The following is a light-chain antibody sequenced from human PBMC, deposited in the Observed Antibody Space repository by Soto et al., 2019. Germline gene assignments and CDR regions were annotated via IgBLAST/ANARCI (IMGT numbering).Light chain of an antibody. Sequence: DIQLTQSPSTLSASVGDRVTITCRASQNIGTWLAWYQHRPGEGPKLLIHDASTLESGVPSRFSGGGSVTEFSLTINSLESGDSGTYHCQQYATYSPSTFGQGTKVDIK. J-gene: IGKJ1*01. V-gene: IGKV1-5*01. CDR2: DAS. CDR3: QQYATYSPST. CDR1: QNIGTW.